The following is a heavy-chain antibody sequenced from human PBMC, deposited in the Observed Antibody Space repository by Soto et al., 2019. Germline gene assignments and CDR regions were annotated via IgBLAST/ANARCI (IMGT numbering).Heavy chain of an antibody. CDR3: ARGRHDSSGYYYHAHQEYSWFDP. CDR1: GGSFSGYY. CDR2: INHSGST. J-gene: IGHJ5*02. D-gene: IGHD3-22*01. V-gene: IGHV4-34*01. Sequence: LSLTCAVYGGSFSGYYWSWIRQPPGKGLEWIGEINHSGSTNYNPSLKSRVTISVDTSKNQFSLKLSSVTAADTAVYYCARGRHDSSGYYYHAHQEYSWFDPWGQGTLVTVS.